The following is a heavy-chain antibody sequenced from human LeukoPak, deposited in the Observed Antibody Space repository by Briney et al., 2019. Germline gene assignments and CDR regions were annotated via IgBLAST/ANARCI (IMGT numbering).Heavy chain of an antibody. D-gene: IGHD6-13*01. CDR2: ISSSSSTI. V-gene: IGHV3-48*04. CDR1: GFTFNIYS. J-gene: IGHJ4*02. Sequence: PGGSLRLSCAASGFTFNIYSMNWVRQAPGKGLEWISYISSSSSTIYYADSVKGRFTISRDNAKNTLYLQMNSLRAEDTAVYYCARDRQQYYFDYWGQGTLVTVSS. CDR3: ARDRQQYYFDY.